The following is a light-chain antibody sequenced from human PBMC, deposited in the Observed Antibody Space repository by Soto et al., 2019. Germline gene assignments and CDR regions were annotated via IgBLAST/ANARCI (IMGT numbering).Light chain of an antibody. CDR1: QSVIRSY. J-gene: IGKJ2*01. CDR3: QQYGSSLGYT. Sequence: EIVLTQSPGTLSLSPGERATLSCRTSQSVIRSYLAWYQQKPGQAPRLLISDASSRATGIPDRFSGSGSGTDFTLTISRLEPEDFAVYYCQQYGSSLGYTFGPGTRLEIK. V-gene: IGKV3-20*01. CDR2: DAS.